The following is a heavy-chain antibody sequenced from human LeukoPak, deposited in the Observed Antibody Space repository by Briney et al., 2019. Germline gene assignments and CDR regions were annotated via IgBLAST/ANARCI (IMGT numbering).Heavy chain of an antibody. CDR3: ARGSGSGTTGAFDI. CDR1: NYSISSDYY. V-gene: IGHV4-38-2*02. CDR2: LFHSGTI. J-gene: IGHJ3*02. Sequence: SETLSLTCTVSNYSISSDYYWGWIRQPPGKGLEWIGSLFHSGTIYYTPSLKSRVTISVDTSKNQFSLKLSSVTAADTAVYYCARGSGSGTTGAFDIWGQGTMVTVSS. D-gene: IGHD1-26*01.